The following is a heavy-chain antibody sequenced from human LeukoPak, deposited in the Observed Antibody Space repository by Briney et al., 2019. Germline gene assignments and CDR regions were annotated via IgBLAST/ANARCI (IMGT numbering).Heavy chain of an antibody. CDR2: ISGSGVST. J-gene: IGHJ4*02. CDR1: GFTFSSYA. D-gene: IGHD3-22*01. V-gene: IGHV3-23*01. CDR3: ATDGVGSRGYGDLDY. Sequence: GGSLRLSCAASGFTFSSYAMSWVRQAPGKGLEWVSGISGSGVSTFYADSVKGRFTISRDNSKNTLYLQMNSLRAEDTAVYYCATDGVGSRGYGDLDYWGQGTLVTVSS.